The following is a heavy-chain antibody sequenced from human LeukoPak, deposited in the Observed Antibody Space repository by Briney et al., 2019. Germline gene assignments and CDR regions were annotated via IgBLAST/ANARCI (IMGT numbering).Heavy chain of an antibody. CDR3: ATDGVRAPWRSPEDAFDI. CDR2: FDPEDGET. Sequence: GASVKVSCKVSGYTLTELSMHWVRQAPGKGLEWMGGFDPEDGETIYAQKFQGRVTMTEDTSTDTAYMELSSLRSEDTAVYYCATDGVRAPWRSPEDAFDIWGQGTMVTVSS. D-gene: IGHD3-16*01. V-gene: IGHV1-24*01. CDR1: GYTLTELS. J-gene: IGHJ3*02.